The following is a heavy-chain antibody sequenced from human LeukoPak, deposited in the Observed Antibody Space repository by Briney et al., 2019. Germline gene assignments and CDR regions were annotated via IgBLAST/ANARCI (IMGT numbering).Heavy chain of an antibody. D-gene: IGHD1-26*01. J-gene: IGHJ4*02. V-gene: IGHV3-72*01. Sequence: TGGSLRLSCAVSGFTLSEYYIDWVRQAPGKGLEWVGRSRNKANSYTTGYAASVKGRFTISRDDSKNSLYLQMNSLKTEDTAVYYCARVSSGSYGHWGQGSLVTVSS. CDR2: SRNKANSYTT. CDR1: GFTLSEYY. CDR3: ARVSSGSYGH.